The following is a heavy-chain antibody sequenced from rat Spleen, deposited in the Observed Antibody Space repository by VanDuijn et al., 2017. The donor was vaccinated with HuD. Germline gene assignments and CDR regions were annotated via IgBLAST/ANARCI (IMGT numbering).Heavy chain of an antibody. J-gene: IGHJ2*01. Sequence: EVQLVESGGGLVQPGRSLKLSCAASGFTFSSFPMAWVRQSPKKGLEWVATIIYDGTKTYYRDSVKGRFTISRDNAKSTLYLQMDSLRSEDTATYYCATLNYYSAYFDYWGQGVMVTVSS. D-gene: IGHD1-1*01. CDR3: ATLNYYSAYFDY. CDR2: IIYDGTKT. CDR1: GFTFSSFP. V-gene: IGHV5S10*01.